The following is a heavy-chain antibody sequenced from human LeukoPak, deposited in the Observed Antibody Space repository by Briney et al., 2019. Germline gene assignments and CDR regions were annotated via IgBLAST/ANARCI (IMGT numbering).Heavy chain of an antibody. CDR2: ISSSSSTI. CDR1: GFTFSSYS. D-gene: IGHD2-21*01. Sequence: PGGSLRLSCAASGFTFSSYSMNWVRQAPGKGLEWVSYISSSSSTIYYADSVKGRFTISRDNAKNSLYLQMNSLRAEDTAVYYCARAPLRDWDWYFDLWGRGTLVTVSS. CDR3: ARAPLRDWDWYFDL. V-gene: IGHV3-48*01. J-gene: IGHJ2*01.